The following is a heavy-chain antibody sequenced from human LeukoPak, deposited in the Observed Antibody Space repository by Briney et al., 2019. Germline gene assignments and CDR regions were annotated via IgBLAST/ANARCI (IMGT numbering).Heavy chain of an antibody. Sequence: GGSLRLSCAASGFTFDDYAMHWVRQAPGKGLEWVSGISWNSGSIGYADSVKGRFTISRDNAKNSLYLQTNSLRAEDTALYYCAKDRGSGSYYRGLDYWGQGTLVTVSS. CDR2: ISWNSGSI. V-gene: IGHV3-9*01. CDR1: GFTFDDYA. J-gene: IGHJ4*02. CDR3: AKDRGSGSYYRGLDY. D-gene: IGHD3-10*01.